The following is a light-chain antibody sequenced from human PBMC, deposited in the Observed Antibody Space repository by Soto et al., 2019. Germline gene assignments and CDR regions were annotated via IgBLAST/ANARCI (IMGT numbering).Light chain of an antibody. V-gene: IGKV3-11*01. J-gene: IGKJ4*01. CDR3: QRGDDWPLI. CDR1: QSVTSSN. Sequence: EIVLTQSPGTLSLSPGERATLSCRASQSVTSSNLAWYQQKAGQAPRLLMHGESSRAPGGPARFRGIGSGKDFTLTISSLEPEDFAFYYCQRGDDWPLIFGGGTKVDIK. CDR2: GES.